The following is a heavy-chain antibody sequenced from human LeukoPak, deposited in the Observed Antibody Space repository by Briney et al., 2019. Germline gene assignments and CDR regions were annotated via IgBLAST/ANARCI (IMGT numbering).Heavy chain of an antibody. J-gene: IGHJ4*02. CDR2: ISGSGSST. D-gene: IGHD2-2*01. Sequence: GGSLRLSCAASGFTFSNYAMSWVRQAPGKGLEWVSVISGSGSSTYYADSVKGRFTISRDNSKNTLYLQFSSLRAEDTAVYYCAKVIRPHCSTTSCLFDFWGQGTLVTVSS. CDR3: AKVIRPHCSTTSCLFDF. V-gene: IGHV3-23*01. CDR1: GFTFSNYA.